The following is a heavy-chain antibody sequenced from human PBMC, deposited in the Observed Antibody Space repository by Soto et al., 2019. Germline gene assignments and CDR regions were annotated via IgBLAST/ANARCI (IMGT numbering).Heavy chain of an antibody. D-gene: IGHD5-18*01. CDR3: ARVGGYSYGYNYYGMDV. CDR1: GGTFSSYA. V-gene: IGHV1-69*12. J-gene: IGHJ6*02. Sequence: QVQLVQSGAEVKKPGSSVKVSCKASGGTFSSYAISWVRQAPGQGLEWMGGIIPIFGTANYAQKFQGRVTITADESTSTAYMELSSLRSEDTAVQYCARVGGYSYGYNYYGMDVWGQGTTVTVSS. CDR2: IIPIFGTA.